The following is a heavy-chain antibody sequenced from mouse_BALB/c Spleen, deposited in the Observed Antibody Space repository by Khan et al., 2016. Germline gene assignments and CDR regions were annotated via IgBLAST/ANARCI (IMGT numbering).Heavy chain of an antibody. Sequence: QVQLQQPGAELVRPGASVKLSCKASGYTFTSYWINWVKQRPGQGLEWIGNIYPSDSYTNYNQKFKDKATLTVDKSSSPAYMQLSSPTSEDSAVYYCTRYYRYDYWYFDVWGAGTTVTVSS. CDR2: IYPSDSYT. D-gene: IGHD2-14*01. V-gene: IGHV1-69*02. J-gene: IGHJ1*01. CDR3: TRYYRYDYWYFDV. CDR1: GYTFTSYW.